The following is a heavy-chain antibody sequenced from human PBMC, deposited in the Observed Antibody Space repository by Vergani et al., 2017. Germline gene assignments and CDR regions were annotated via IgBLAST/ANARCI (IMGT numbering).Heavy chain of an antibody. CDR1: GYTFTSYY. D-gene: IGHD2-2*03. CDR2: INPSGGST. Sequence: QVQLVQSGAEVKKPGASVKVSCKASGYTFTSYYMHWVRQAPGQGLEWMGIINPSGGSTSYAQKFQGRVTMTRDTSTSTVYMELSSLRSEDTAVYYCARDLDIVVVPAAIIRVPFESDPWGQGTLVTVSS. V-gene: IGHV1-46*01. CDR3: ARDLDIVVVPAAIIRVPFESDP. J-gene: IGHJ5*02.